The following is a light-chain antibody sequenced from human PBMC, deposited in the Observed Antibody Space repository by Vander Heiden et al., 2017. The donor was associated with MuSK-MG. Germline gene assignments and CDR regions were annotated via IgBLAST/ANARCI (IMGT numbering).Light chain of an antibody. J-gene: IGLJ2*01. CDR1: SSDVGGYNY. V-gene: IGLV2-14*03. Sequence: QSALTQPASVSGSPGQSITISCTGTSSDVGGYNYVSWYQPHPGKAPKLLIYDVRVRPSRISNRFSGSKSRDTAYHAISGLQTEDEADYYCSSYTISGTVVFGGGTKLTGL. CDR2: DVR. CDR3: SSYTISGTVV.